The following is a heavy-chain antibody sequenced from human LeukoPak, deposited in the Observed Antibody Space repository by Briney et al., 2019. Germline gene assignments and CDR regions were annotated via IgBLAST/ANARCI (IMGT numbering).Heavy chain of an antibody. Sequence: GASVKVSCKVSGYTLTELSMHWVRQAPGKGLEWMGGFDPEDGETIYAQKFQGRVTMTEDTSTDTAYMELSSLRPEDTAVYYCATASYIVATPRYFDLWGRGTLVTVSS. CDR3: ATASYIVATPRYFDL. D-gene: IGHD5-12*01. CDR2: FDPEDGET. J-gene: IGHJ2*01. CDR1: GYTLTELS. V-gene: IGHV1-24*01.